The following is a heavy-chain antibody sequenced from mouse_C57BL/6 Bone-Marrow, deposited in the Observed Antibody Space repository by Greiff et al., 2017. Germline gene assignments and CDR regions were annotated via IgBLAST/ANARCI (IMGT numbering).Heavy chain of an antibody. CDR3: ARGGITLYYAMDY. V-gene: IGHV5-6*01. Sequence: EVKLMESGGDLVKPGGSLKLSCAASGFTFSSYGMSWVRPTPDKRLEWVATISSGGSYTYYPDSVKGRFTIARDNAKNTLYLQMSSLKAEDTAMYYCARGGITLYYAMDYWGQGTSVTVSS. CDR2: ISSGGSYT. J-gene: IGHJ4*01. CDR1: GFTFSSYG. D-gene: IGHD2-4*01.